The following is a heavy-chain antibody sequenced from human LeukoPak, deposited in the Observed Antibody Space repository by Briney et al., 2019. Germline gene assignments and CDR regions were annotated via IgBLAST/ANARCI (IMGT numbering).Heavy chain of an antibody. J-gene: IGHJ4*02. CDR3: AREERGY. V-gene: IGHV3-21*01. CDR2: ISSSSSYI. Sequence: GGYLRLSCAASGFTFSSYSMNWDRQAPGKELEWVSSISSSSSYIYYADSVKGRFTISRDNAKNSLYLQMNSLRAEDTAVYYGAREERGYWGQGTLVTVSS. CDR1: GFTFSSYS.